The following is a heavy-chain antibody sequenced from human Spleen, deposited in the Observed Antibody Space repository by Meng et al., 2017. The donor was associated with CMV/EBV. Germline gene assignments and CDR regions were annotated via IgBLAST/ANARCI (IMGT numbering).Heavy chain of an antibody. CDR3: ARVVLAYCGGDCSWDY. Sequence: ASVKVSCKASGYTFTGYYMHWVRQAPGQGLEWMGWINPNSGGTNYAQKFQGRVTTTRDTSISTAYMEVTRLRSDDTAVYYCARVVLAYCGGDCSWDYWGQGTLVTVSS. CDR2: INPNSGGT. J-gene: IGHJ4*02. V-gene: IGHV1-2*02. CDR1: GYTFTGYY. D-gene: IGHD2-21*01.